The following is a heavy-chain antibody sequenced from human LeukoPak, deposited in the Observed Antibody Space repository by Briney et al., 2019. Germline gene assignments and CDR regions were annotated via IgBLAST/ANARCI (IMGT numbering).Heavy chain of an antibody. CDR1: GFTFSSYW. D-gene: IGHD3-22*01. J-gene: IGHJ4*02. V-gene: IGHV3-7*01. Sequence: GGSLRLSCAASGFTFSSYWMSWVRQAPGKGLEWVANIKKDGSEKYYVDSVKGRFTISRDNAKTSLYLQMNSLRAEDTAVYYCARDFAYYDPLYYFDYWGQGTLVTVSS. CDR3: ARDFAYYDPLYYFDY. CDR2: IKKDGSEK.